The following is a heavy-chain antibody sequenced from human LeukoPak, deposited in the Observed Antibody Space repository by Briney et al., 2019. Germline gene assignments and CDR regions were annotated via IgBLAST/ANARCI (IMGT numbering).Heavy chain of an antibody. CDR1: GGSFSGYY. CDR3: ARGGRIISYLLRFLEWLSPTFDY. Sequence: SETLSLTCAVYGGSFSGYYWSWIRQPPGKGLEWIGEINHSGSTNYNPSLKSRVTISVDTSKNQFSLKLSSVTAADTAVYYCARGGRIISYLLRFLEWLSPTFDYWGQGTLVTVSS. CDR2: INHSGST. J-gene: IGHJ4*02. V-gene: IGHV4-34*01. D-gene: IGHD3-3*01.